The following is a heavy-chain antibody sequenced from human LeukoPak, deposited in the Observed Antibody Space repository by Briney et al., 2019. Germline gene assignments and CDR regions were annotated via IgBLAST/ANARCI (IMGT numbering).Heavy chain of an antibody. J-gene: IGHJ4*02. V-gene: IGHV1-8*01. CDR1: GYALTNYD. CDR2: MNPNSGSS. CDR3: AREGLDY. Sequence: ASVKVSCKASGYALTNYDINWVRQATGQRLEWMEYMNPNSGSSAYAQKFQGRVTIITDASISTAYMELSGLRSEDTALYYCAREGLDYWGQGTLVTVSS.